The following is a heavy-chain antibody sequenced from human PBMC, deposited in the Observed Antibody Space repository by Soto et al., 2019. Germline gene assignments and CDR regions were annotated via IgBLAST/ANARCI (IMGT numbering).Heavy chain of an antibody. D-gene: IGHD3-3*01. CDR3: ARGGFDFWRGYYWFDP. J-gene: IGHJ5*02. CDR2: MNPNSGNT. CDR1: GYTFTSYD. Sequence: ASVKVSCKASGYTFTSYDINWVRQATGQGLEWMGWMNPNSGNTGYAQKFQGRVTMTRNTSISTAYMELSSLRSEDTAVYYCARGGFDFWRGYYWFDPWGQGTLVTVSS. V-gene: IGHV1-8*01.